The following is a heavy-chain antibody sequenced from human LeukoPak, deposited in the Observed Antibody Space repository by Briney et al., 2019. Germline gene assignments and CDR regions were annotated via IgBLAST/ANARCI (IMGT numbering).Heavy chain of an antibody. D-gene: IGHD6-19*01. J-gene: IGHJ4*02. CDR1: GGSISSYY. CDR2: IYYSGST. Sequence: PSETLSLTCTVSGGSISSYYWSWIRQPPGKGLEWIGYIYYSGSTNYNPSLKSRVTISVDTSKNQFSLKLSSLTAADTAVYYCARDWYSSGWYYFDYWGQGTLVTVSS. V-gene: IGHV4-59*12. CDR3: ARDWYSSGWYYFDY.